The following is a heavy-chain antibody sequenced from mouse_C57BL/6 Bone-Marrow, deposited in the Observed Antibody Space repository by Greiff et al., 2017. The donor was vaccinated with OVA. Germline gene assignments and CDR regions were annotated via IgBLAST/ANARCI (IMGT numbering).Heavy chain of an antibody. V-gene: IGHV1-9*01. CDR2: ILPGSGST. Sequence: QVQLQQSGAELMKPGASVKLSCKATGYTFTGYWIEWVKQRPGHGLAWIGEILPGSGSTNYNEKFKGKATFTADTSSNTAYMQRSSLTTEDSAIYYWARGGGRRFAYWGQGTLVTVSA. CDR1: GYTFTGYW. CDR3: ARGGGRRFAY. D-gene: IGHD3-3*01. J-gene: IGHJ3*01.